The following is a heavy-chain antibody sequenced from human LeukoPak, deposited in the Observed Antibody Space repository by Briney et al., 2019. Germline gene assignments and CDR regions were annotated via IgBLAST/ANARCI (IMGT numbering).Heavy chain of an antibody. CDR3: ARDRSRQRLDYYYMDV. CDR2: ISAYIGDT. D-gene: IGHD6-25*01. V-gene: IGHV1-18*04. J-gene: IGHJ6*03. CDR1: GYTFTGYY. Sequence: ASVKVSCKASGYTFTGYYMHWVRQAPGQGLEWMGWISAYIGDTNYAQKLQGRVTMTTDTSTSTAYMELRSLTSDDTAVYYCARDRSRQRLDYYYMDVWGKGTTVTISS.